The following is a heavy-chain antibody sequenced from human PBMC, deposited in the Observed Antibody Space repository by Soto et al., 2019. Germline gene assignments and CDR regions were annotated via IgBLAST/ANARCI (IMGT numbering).Heavy chain of an antibody. CDR1: GYSFTTYC. V-gene: IGHV5-51*01. CDR2: IYLGDSDT. D-gene: IGHD4-17*01. Sequence: PGESLKISCNGSGYSFTTYCIGLVRQMPGKGLEWMGIIYLGDSDTRYSPSFQGQVTISADKSISTAFLQWSSLKASDTAMYYCARHPVSGDYAGFVVWGQGTTVTVSS. CDR3: ARHPVSGDYAGFVV. J-gene: IGHJ6*02.